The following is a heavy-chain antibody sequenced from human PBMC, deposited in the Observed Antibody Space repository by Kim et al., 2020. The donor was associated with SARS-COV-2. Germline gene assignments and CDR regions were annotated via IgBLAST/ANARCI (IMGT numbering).Heavy chain of an antibody. CDR2: ST. Sequence: STDYNPSHKSRVTISVDTSKNQFSLKRSSVTAADTAVYYCARWSGSRFDYWGQGTLVTVSS. CDR3: ARWSGSRFDY. V-gene: IGHV4-39*01. J-gene: IGHJ4*02. D-gene: IGHD1-26*01.